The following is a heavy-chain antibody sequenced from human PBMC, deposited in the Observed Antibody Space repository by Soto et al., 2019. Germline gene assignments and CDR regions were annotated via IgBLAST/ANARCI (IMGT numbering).Heavy chain of an antibody. CDR2: ISWNSGSI. D-gene: IGHD2-21*01. J-gene: IGHJ4*02. CDR1: GFTFDDYA. V-gene: IGHV3-9*01. CDR3: AKSVLAYCGGDCYSDWYFDY. Sequence: GGSLRLSCAASGFTFDDYAMHWVRQAPGKGLEWVSGISWNSGSIGYADSVKGRFTISRDNAKNSLYLQMNSLRAEDTALYYCAKSVLAYCGGDCYSDWYFDYWGQGTLVTVSS.